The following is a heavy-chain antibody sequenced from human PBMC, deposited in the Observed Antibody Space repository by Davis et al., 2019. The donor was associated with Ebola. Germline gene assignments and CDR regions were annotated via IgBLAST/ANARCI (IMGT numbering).Heavy chain of an antibody. J-gene: IGHJ6*02. Sequence: GESLKISCQGSGYSFTSYWIGWVCQLPGKRLERLGLIYPGDSGTRYSPSFQGQVTISADKSVSTAYLQWSSLKASDTAMYYCAKTSNVGYYYGMDVWGQGTTVTVSS. CDR3: AKTSNVGYYYGMDV. CDR2: IYPGDSGT. V-gene: IGHV5-51*01. CDR1: GYSFTSYW. D-gene: IGHD1-26*01.